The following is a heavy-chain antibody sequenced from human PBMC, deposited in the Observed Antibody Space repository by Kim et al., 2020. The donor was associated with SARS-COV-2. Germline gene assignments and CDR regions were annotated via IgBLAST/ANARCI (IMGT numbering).Heavy chain of an antibody. V-gene: IGHV4-39*01. CDR2: IYYSGST. CDR3: ARTYGKWELQGGPFDY. J-gene: IGHJ4*02. CDR1: GGSISSSSYY. D-gene: IGHD1-26*01. Sequence: SETLSLTCTVSGGSISSSSYYWGWIRQPPGKGLEWIGSIYYSGSTYYNPSLKSRVTISVDTSKNQFSLKLSSVTAADTAVYYCARTYGKWELQGGPFDYWGQGTLVTVSS.